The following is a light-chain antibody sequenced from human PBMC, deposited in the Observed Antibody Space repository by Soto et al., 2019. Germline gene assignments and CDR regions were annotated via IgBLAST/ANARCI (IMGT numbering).Light chain of an antibody. J-gene: IGKJ1*01. CDR2: AAS. Sequence: DIQMTQSPSSLSASVGDRVTITCRASQSISSYLNWYQQKPGKAPKLLIYAASSLQSGVPSRFSGRGSGTDFTLTIISLQPEDFATYYCQQSYSTPRTFGQGTKVEIK. V-gene: IGKV1-39*01. CDR3: QQSYSTPRT. CDR1: QSISSY.